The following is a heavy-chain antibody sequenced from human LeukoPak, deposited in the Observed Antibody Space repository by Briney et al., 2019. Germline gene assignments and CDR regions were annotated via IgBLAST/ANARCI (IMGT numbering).Heavy chain of an antibody. J-gene: IGHJ6*02. Sequence: PGGSLRLSCAASGFTFSSYSMNWVRQAPGKGLEWVSSISSSSSYIYYADSVKGRFTISRDNAKNSLYLQMNSLRAEDTAVYYCAREEEGNIVATILTNYYYYYGMDVWGQGTTVTVSS. CDR1: GFTFSSYS. D-gene: IGHD5-12*01. CDR3: AREEEGNIVATILTNYYYYYGMDV. CDR2: ISSSSSYI. V-gene: IGHV3-21*01.